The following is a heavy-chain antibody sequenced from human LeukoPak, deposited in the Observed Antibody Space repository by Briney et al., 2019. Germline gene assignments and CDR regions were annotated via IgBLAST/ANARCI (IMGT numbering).Heavy chain of an antibody. CDR2: IYYSGST. CDR1: GGSISSYY. J-gene: IGHJ5*02. Sequence: PSETLSLTCTVSGGSISSYYWSWVRQPPGKGLEWIGYIYYSGSTNYNPSLRSRVTISVDTSKNQFSLKLSSVTAADTAVYYCARRHGFGGRYWFDPWGQGTLVTVSS. D-gene: IGHD3-10*01. V-gene: IGHV4-59*01. CDR3: ARRHGFGGRYWFDP.